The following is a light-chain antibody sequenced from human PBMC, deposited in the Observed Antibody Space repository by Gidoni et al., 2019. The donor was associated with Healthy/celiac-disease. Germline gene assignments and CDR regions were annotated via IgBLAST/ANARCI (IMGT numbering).Light chain of an antibody. J-gene: IGKJ4*01. Sequence: DLQITQSPSSLSASLGDSVTITCQASQDISTYLNWYQQKPGKAPKLLIYDASNLETGVPSRFSGSGSGTDFTFTISSLQPEDIATYYCQQYDNLPLTCGGGTKVEIK. CDR2: DAS. CDR1: QDISTY. CDR3: QQYDNLPLT. V-gene: IGKV1-33*01.